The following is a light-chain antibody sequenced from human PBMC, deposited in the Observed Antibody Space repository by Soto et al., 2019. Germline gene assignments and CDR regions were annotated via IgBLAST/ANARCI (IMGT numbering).Light chain of an antibody. CDR3: QQSYSSRWT. V-gene: IGKV1-39*01. CDR1: QSIATY. CDR2: AAS. J-gene: IGKJ1*01. Sequence: DIEITHSPSSLSVSVGYIFTINFRTSQSIATYLNWYQQKPGKAPKLLIYAASSLQSGVPSRFSGSGSGTEFTLTITSLRPDDFATYYCQQSYSSRWTFGQGTKVDIK.